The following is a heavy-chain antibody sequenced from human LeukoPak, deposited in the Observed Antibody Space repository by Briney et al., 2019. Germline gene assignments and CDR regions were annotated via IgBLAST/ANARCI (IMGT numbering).Heavy chain of an antibody. CDR3: AREACSGGSCYSVY. J-gene: IGHJ4*02. Sequence: SETLSLTCTVSSYSISSGYYWGWIRQPPGKGLEWIGSIYHSGSTYYNPSLKSRVTISVDTSKNQFSLKLSSVTAADTAVYYCAREACSGGSCYSVYWGQGTLVTVSS. CDR1: SYSISSGYY. D-gene: IGHD2-15*01. CDR2: IYHSGST. V-gene: IGHV4-38-2*02.